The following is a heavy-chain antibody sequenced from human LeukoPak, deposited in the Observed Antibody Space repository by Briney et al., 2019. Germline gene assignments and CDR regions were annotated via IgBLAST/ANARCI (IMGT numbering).Heavy chain of an antibody. Sequence: PSETLSLTCTVSGGPISRYYWSWIRQPPGKGLEWIGYLYYSGSTNYSPSLKSRVTMSVDTSKSQFSLKLSSVTAADTAVYYCAGMYGSSFYFDSWGQGTLVTVSS. CDR3: AGMYGSSFYFDS. CDR2: LYYSGST. CDR1: GGPISRYY. D-gene: IGHD6-13*01. V-gene: IGHV4-59*01. J-gene: IGHJ4*02.